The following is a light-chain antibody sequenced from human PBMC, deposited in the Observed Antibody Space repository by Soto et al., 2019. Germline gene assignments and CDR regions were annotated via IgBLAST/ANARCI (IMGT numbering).Light chain of an antibody. J-gene: IGLJ2*01. CDR1: SSDVGGYNY. CDR3: CSYAGSYTVV. CDR2: DVS. V-gene: IGLV2-11*01. Sequence: QSVLTQPRSVSGSPGQSVTISCTGTSSDVGGYNYVSWYQQHPGKAPKLMIYDVSKWPSGVPDRFSGSKSGNTASLTISGLQDEDEADYYCCSYAGSYTVVFGGGTKVTVL.